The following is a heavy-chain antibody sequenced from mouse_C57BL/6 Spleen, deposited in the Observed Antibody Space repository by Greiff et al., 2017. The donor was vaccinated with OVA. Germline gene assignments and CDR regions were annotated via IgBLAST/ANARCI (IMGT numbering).Heavy chain of an antibody. CDR3: ARSGSNYFFAY. D-gene: IGHD1-1*01. V-gene: IGHV1-26*01. J-gene: IGHJ3*01. Sequence: VQLKESGPELVKPGASVKISCKASGYTFTDYYMNWVKQSHGKSLEWIGDINPNNGGTSYNQKFKGKATLTVDKSSSTAYMELRSLTSEDSAVYYCARSGSNYFFAYWGQGTLVTVSA. CDR1: GYTFTDYY. CDR2: INPNNGGT.